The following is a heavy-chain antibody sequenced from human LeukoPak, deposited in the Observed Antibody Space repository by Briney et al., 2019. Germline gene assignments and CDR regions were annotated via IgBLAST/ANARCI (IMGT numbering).Heavy chain of an antibody. CDR1: GFPFNTYA. V-gene: IGHV3-21*01. D-gene: IGHD3-10*01. CDR2: ISSSSYI. Sequence: GGSLRLSCSASGFPFNTYAIHWVRQAPGKGLEWVSSISSSSYIYYADSVKGRFTISRDNAKNSLYLQMNSLRAEDTAVYYCARDSGHGYWGQGTLVTVSS. J-gene: IGHJ4*02. CDR3: ARDSGHGY.